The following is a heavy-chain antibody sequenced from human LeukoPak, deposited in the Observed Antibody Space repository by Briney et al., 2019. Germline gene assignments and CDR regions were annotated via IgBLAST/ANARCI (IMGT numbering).Heavy chain of an antibody. J-gene: IGHJ6*02. Sequence: KPSQTLSLTCAVSGGSISSGGYSWSWIRQPPGKGLEWIGSIYYSGSTYYNPSLKSRVTISVDTSKNQFSLKLSSVTAADTAVYYCARLYSSGWPHYYYYGMDVWGQGTTVTVSS. D-gene: IGHD6-19*01. CDR3: ARLYSSGWPHYYYYGMDV. CDR2: IYYSGST. V-gene: IGHV4-30-2*03. CDR1: GGSISSGGYS.